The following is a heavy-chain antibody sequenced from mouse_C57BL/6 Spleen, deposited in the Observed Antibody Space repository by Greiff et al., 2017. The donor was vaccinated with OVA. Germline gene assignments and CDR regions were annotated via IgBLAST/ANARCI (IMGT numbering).Heavy chain of an antibody. CDR3: ARRILRGYFDV. D-gene: IGHD1-1*01. V-gene: IGHV1-50*01. CDR1: GYTFTSYW. Sequence: QVQLQHPGAELVKPGASVKLSCKASGYTFTSYWMQWVKQRPGQGLEWIGEIDPSDSYTNYNQKFKGKATLTVDTSSSTAYMQLSSLTSEDSAVYYCARRILRGYFDVWGTGTTVTVSS. J-gene: IGHJ1*03. CDR2: IDPSDSYT.